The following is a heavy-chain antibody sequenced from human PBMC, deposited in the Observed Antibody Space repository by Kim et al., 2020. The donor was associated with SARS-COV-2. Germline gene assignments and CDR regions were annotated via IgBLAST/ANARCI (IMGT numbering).Heavy chain of an antibody. V-gene: IGHV3-15*01. Sequence: GGSLRLSCAASGFTFSNAWMSWVRQAPGKGLEWVGRIKSKTDGGTTDYAAPVKGRFTISRDDSKNTLYLQMNSLKTEDTAVYYCTTAAGIRYSSGWTTEFNYYYYGMDVWGQGTTVTVSS. CDR2: IKSKTDGGTT. CDR1: GFTFSNAW. J-gene: IGHJ6*02. D-gene: IGHD6-19*01. CDR3: TTAAGIRYSSGWTTEFNYYYYGMDV.